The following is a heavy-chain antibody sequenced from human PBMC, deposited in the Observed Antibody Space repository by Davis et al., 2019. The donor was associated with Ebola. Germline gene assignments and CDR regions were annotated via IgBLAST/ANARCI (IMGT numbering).Heavy chain of an antibody. CDR3: ASPRRTIFGVVTPYGMDV. Sequence: ASVKVSCKASGYTFTSYYMHWVRQAPGQGLEWMGIINPSGGSTSYAQKFQGRVTMTRDTSISTAYMELSRLRSDDTAVYYCASPRRTIFGVVTPYGMDVWGQGTTVTVSS. CDR1: GYTFTSYY. V-gene: IGHV1-46*01. D-gene: IGHD3-3*01. J-gene: IGHJ6*02. CDR2: INPSGGST.